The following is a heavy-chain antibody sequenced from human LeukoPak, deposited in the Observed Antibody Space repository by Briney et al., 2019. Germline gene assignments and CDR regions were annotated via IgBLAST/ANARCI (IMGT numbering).Heavy chain of an antibody. D-gene: IGHD3-22*01. CDR3: AKEIYYYDSSGYSRPDY. CDR1: GFTVSSNY. Sequence: GGSLRLSCAASGFTVSSNYMSWVRQAPGKGLEWVSVIYSGGSTYYADSVKGRFTISRDNSKNTLYLQMDSLRAEDTAVYYCAKEIYYYDSSGYSRPDYWGQGTLVTVSS. V-gene: IGHV3-66*02. CDR2: IYSGGST. J-gene: IGHJ4*02.